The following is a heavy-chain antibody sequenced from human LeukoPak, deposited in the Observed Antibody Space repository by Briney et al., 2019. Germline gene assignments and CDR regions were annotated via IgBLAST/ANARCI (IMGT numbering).Heavy chain of an antibody. J-gene: IGHJ6*02. CDR2: IYPVDSDT. V-gene: IGHV5-51*01. CDR3: ARLQSSSSRYYYYYGMDV. Sequence: GESLKISCKVSGYSFTNYWIAWVRQMPGKGLEWMGIIYPVDSDTRYSPSFQGQVTISADKSISTAYLQWSSLKASDTAMYYCARLQSSSSRYYYYYGMDVWGQGTTVTVSS. D-gene: IGHD6-6*01. CDR1: GYSFTNYW.